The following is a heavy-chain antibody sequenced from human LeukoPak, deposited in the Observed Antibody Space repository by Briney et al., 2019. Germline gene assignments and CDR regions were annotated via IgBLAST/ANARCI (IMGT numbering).Heavy chain of an antibody. CDR2: MNPNSGNT. CDR1: GYTFTGYY. J-gene: IGHJ4*02. Sequence: ASVKVSCKASGYTFTGYYMHWVRQAPGQGLEWMGWMNPNSGNTGYAQKFQGRVTMTRNTSISTAYMELSSLRSEDTAVYYCARILTGYSPGGDYWGQGTLVTVSS. D-gene: IGHD3-9*01. CDR3: ARILTGYSPGGDY. V-gene: IGHV1-8*02.